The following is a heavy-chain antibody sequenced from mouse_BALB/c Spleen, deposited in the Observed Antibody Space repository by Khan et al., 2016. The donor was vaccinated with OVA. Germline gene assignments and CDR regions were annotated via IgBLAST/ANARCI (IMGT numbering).Heavy chain of an antibody. CDR3: ARFDGSRAVDY. CDR1: GSSITSGYS. J-gene: IGHJ2*01. V-gene: IGHV3-1*02. D-gene: IGHD1-1*01. CDR2: IHYSGIT. Sequence: EVQLQESGPDLVKPSHSLSLTCTVTGSSITSGYSWHWIRQFPGNKLEWMGYIHYSGITNYNPSLKSRISITRDTSKNQFFLQLNYVTPEATATYYGARFDGSRAVDYWGQGTTLTVAA.